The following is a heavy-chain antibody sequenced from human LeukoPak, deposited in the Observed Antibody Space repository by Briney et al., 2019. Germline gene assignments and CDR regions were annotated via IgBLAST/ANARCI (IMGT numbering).Heavy chain of an antibody. J-gene: IGHJ6*03. Sequence: GASVRVSCKASGYTFTSYYMHWVRQAPGQGLEWMGIINPSGGSTSYAQKFQGRVTMTRDMSTSTVYMELSSLRSEDTAVYYCAREEGRYYMDVWGKGTTVTVSS. CDR1: GYTFTSYY. CDR3: AREEGRYYMDV. CDR2: INPSGGST. V-gene: IGHV1-46*01.